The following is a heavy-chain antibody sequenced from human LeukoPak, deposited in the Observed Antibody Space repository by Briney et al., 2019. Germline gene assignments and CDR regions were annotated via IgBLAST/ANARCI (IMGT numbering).Heavy chain of an antibody. CDR2: ISSRSATI. J-gene: IGHJ4*02. Sequence: QSGGSLRLSCAASGFTFSSYWMSWVRQAPGKGLEWVSYISSRSATIYYADSVKGRFTISRDNAKNSLYLQMNSLRAEDTAVYYCARDPLSSSSFDLWGQGTLVTVSS. D-gene: IGHD6-13*01. CDR3: ARDPLSSSSFDL. CDR1: GFTFSSYW. V-gene: IGHV3-48*01.